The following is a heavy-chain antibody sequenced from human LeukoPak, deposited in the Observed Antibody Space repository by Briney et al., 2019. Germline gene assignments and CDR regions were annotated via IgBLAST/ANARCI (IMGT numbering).Heavy chain of an antibody. CDR3: ARDQNSGYDFLPYWYFDL. J-gene: IGHJ2*01. V-gene: IGHV4-61*02. D-gene: IGHD5-12*01. CDR1: GGSISSGSYY. CDR2: IYTSGST. Sequence: SQTLSLTCTVSGGSISSGSYYWSWIRQPAGKGLEWIGRIYTSGSTNYNPSLKSRVIISVDTSKNQFSLKLSSVTAAATAVYYCARDQNSGYDFLPYWYFDLWGRGTLVTVSS.